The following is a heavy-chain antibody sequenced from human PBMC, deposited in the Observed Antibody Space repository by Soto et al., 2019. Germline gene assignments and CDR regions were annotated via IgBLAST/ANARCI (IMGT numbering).Heavy chain of an antibody. V-gene: IGHV5-51*01. CDR2: IYPDDSNT. CDR3: ARQHGYYRSYYYGMDV. J-gene: IGHJ6*02. D-gene: IGHD1-1*01. CDR1: GYGFTSYW. Sequence: PGESLKISCKASGYGFTSYWIGWVRQLPGKGLEWMGVIYPDDSNTIYSPSFQGQVTISADKSITTAYLDWSSLRASGTALYYCARQHGYYRSYYYGMDVWGQGTSVTVSS.